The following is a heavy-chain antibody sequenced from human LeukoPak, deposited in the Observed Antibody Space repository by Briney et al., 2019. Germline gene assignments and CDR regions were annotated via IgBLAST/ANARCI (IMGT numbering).Heavy chain of an antibody. CDR3: ARIDDSSGYYLGA. CDR1: GGSISSYY. J-gene: IGHJ5*02. CDR2: IYYSGST. V-gene: IGHV4-59*01. Sequence: PSETLSLTCTVSGGSISSYYWSWIRQPPGKGLEWIGYIYYSGSTNYNPSLKSRVTISVDTSKNQFSLKLSSVTAADTAVYYYARIDDSSGYYLGAWGQGTLVTVSS. D-gene: IGHD3-22*01.